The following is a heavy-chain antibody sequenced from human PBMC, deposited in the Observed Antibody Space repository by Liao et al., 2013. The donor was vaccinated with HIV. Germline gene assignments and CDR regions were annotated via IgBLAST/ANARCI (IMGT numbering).Heavy chain of an antibody. CDR1: GGSIRSVDHC. Sequence: QVQLQESGPGLVKPSQTLSLTCSVSGGSIRSVDHCWSWIRQSPGKGLEWIGNIYDSGSTYYNPSLKSRVSISLDTSKNQFSLKLSSVTAADTAVYYCARGDNGFWSGSHYYFYYMDVWGKGTTVTVSS. D-gene: IGHD3-3*01. V-gene: IGHV4-30-4*08. J-gene: IGHJ6*03. CDR2: IYDSGST. CDR3: ARGDNGFWSGSHYYFYYMDV.